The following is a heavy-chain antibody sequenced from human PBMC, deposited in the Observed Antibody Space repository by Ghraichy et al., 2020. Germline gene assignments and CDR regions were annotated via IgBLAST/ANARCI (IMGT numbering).Heavy chain of an antibody. J-gene: IGHJ4*02. CDR1: GFTFSRYG. V-gene: IGHV3-23*01. CDR3: AKDRVARDGDYDFDY. CDR2: IGDSVSFT. Sequence: LSLTCAASGFTFSRYGMSWVRQAPGKGLEWVSFIGDSVSFTQYADSVKGRFTISRDNSKNTLYLQMNSLRAEDTAVYYCAKDRVARDGDYDFDYWGQGTLVTVSS. D-gene: IGHD4-17*01.